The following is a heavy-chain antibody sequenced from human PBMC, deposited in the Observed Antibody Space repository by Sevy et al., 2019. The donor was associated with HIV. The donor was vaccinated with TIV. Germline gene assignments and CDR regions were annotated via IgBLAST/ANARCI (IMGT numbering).Heavy chain of an antibody. CDR1: GFTFSDYY. J-gene: IGHJ4*02. CDR2: INSRSSYI. CDR3: ARDGGCSSTSCLLYFDS. V-gene: IGHV3-21*01. D-gene: IGHD2-2*01. Sequence: GGSLRLSCAASGFTFSDYYMNWVHQAPGKGLEWVSSINSRSSYIHYADSVRGRFTISRDNAKNSLYLQMNSLRVDDTAVYFCARDGGCSSTSCLLYFDSWGQGALVTVSS.